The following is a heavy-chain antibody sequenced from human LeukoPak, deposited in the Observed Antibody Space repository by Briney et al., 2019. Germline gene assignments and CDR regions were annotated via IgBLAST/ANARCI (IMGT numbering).Heavy chain of an antibody. D-gene: IGHD3-16*01. V-gene: IGHV4-59*08. CDR1: GGSLTSYY. J-gene: IGHJ5*02. CDR2: IYYTGCT. CDR3: ASRSYEGWFDP. Sequence: PSETLSLTCTVSGGSLTSYYCGWIRQPPGKGLELIGYIYYTGCTNYNPSLTSRVTKSVDTFKNQASPKMTSVNAPDTAVYYCASRSYEGWFDPWGQGTLVTVSS.